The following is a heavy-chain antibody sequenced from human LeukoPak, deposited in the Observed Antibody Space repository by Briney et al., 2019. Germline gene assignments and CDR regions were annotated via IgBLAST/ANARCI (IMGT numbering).Heavy chain of an antibody. CDR1: GGSISSGGYY. V-gene: IGHV4-31*03. J-gene: IGHJ3*02. CDR2: IYYSGST. CDR3: ARDGYGDYEALDI. Sequence: SETLSLTCTVSGGSISSGGYYWSWIRQHAGKGLEWIGYIYYSGSTYYNPSLKSRVTISVDTSKNQFSLKLSSVTAADTAVYYCARDGYGDYEALDIWGQGTMVTVSS. D-gene: IGHD4-17*01.